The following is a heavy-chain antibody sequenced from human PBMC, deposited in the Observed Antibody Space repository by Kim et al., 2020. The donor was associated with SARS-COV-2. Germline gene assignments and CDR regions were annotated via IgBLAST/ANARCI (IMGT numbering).Heavy chain of an antibody. Sequence: GGSLRLSCAASGFTFSSYSMNWVRQAPGKGLEWVSSISSSSSYIYYADSVKGRFTISRDNAKNSLYLQMNSLRAEDTAVYYCARATYYYDSSGPSGGYWGQGTLVTVSS. CDR2: ISSSSSYI. V-gene: IGHV3-21*01. D-gene: IGHD3-22*01. CDR1: GFTFSSYS. CDR3: ARATYYYDSSGPSGGY. J-gene: IGHJ4*02.